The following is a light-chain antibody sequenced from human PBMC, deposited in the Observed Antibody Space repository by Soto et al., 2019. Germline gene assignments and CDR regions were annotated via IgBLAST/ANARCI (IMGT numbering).Light chain of an antibody. J-gene: IGLJ3*02. CDR2: VNN. V-gene: IGLV1-40*01. Sequence: QPVLTQPPSVSGAPGQRVTISCNGSSSNIGAGYDVHWYQQVTGTAPKLLIYVNNNRPSGVPDRFSGSKSGTSASLVITGLQAEDEADYYCQSYDSSLSASVFGGGTKLTVL. CDR3: QSYDSSLSASV. CDR1: SSNIGAGYD.